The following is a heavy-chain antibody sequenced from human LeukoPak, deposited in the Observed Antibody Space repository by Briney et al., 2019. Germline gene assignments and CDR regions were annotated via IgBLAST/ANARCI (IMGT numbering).Heavy chain of an antibody. J-gene: IGHJ4*02. D-gene: IGHD3-22*01. CDR3: AKGLYDSSGYYYDDY. V-gene: IGHV3-30*18. Sequence: GRSLRLSCAASGFTFSSYGMHWVRQAPGKGLEWVAVISYDGSSKYYADSVKGRFTISRDNSKNTLYLQMNSLRAEDTAVYYCAKGLYDSSGYYYDDYWGQGTLVTVSS. CDR1: GFTFSSYG. CDR2: ISYDGSSK.